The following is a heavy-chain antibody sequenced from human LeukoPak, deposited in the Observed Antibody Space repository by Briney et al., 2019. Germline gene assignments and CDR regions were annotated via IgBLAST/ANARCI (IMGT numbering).Heavy chain of an antibody. D-gene: IGHD2-2*01. V-gene: IGHV4-39*07. Sequence: SETLSLTCTVSGGSISSSGHYWGWIRQPPGKGLEWMGTISYSGSTFYNPSLKSRVTISMDTSKNQFSLKLSSVTAADTAVYYCAIITSSQPFDPWGQGTLVTVSS. J-gene: IGHJ5*02. CDR3: AIITSSQPFDP. CDR1: GGSISSSGHY. CDR2: ISYSGST.